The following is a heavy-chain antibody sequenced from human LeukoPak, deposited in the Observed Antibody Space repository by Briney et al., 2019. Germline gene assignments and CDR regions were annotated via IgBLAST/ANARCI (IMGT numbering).Heavy chain of an antibody. D-gene: IGHD3-22*01. V-gene: IGHV3-9*01. CDR2: ISWNSGSI. CDR1: GFTFDDYA. J-gene: IGHJ1*01. Sequence: GRSLRLSCAASGFTFDDYAMHWVRQAPGKGLEWVSGISWNSGSIGYADSVKGRFTISRDNAKNSLYLQMNSLRAEDTALYYCAKDLMYYYDSSGYSPVYFQHWGQGTLVTVSS. CDR3: AKDLMYYYDSSGYSPVYFQH.